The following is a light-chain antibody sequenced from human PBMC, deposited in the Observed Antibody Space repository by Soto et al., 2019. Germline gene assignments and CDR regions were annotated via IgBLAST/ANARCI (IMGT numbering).Light chain of an antibody. CDR2: GND. V-gene: IGLV1-40*01. CDR3: QSYDSSLSRFV. CDR1: SSNIGAGCD. Sequence: QSVLTQSPSVSGAPGQRVTISCTGNSSNIGAGCDVHWYKQLPGTAPKVLIYGNDNRPLGVPDRFPGSKSGTSGSLVISGLQAEDEADYYCQSYDSSLSRFVFGSGTKVTVL. J-gene: IGLJ1*01.